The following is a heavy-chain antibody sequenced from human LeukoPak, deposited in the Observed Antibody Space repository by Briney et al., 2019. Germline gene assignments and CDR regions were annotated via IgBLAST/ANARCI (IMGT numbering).Heavy chain of an antibody. CDR2: ISYDGTIK. CDR1: GFPFSTYS. Sequence: GGSLRLSCAASGFPFSTYSMNWVRQAPGKGLDWVALISYDGTIKYYADSVKGRFTISRDNSKSTVYLQMNNLRPEDTAVYYCAREGPAAILGRTFDSWGQGTLVTVSS. V-gene: IGHV3-30*03. J-gene: IGHJ4*02. CDR3: AREGPAAILGRTFDS.